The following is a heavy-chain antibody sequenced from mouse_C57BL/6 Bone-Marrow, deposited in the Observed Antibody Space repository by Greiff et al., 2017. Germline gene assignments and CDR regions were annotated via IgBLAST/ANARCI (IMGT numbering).Heavy chain of an antibody. CDR3: ARPDDYYAMDY. CDR1: GYTFTSYW. CDR2: IYPSDSYT. V-gene: IGHV1-50*01. J-gene: IGHJ4*01. Sequence: QVQLQQPGAELVKPGASVKLSCKASGYTFTSYWMQWVKQRPGQGLEWIGEIYPSDSYTNYNQKFKGKATLTVDTSSSTDYMQLSSLTSEDSAVYYCARPDDYYAMDYWGKGTSVTVSS.